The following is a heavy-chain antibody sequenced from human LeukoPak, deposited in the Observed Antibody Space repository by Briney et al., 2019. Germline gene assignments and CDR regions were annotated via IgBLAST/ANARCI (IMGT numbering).Heavy chain of an antibody. CDR2: INTNTGNP. CDR1: GYTFTRYA. D-gene: IGHD3-22*01. Sequence: ASVKVSCKASGYTFTRYAMKWGRQAPGRWLELMGWINTNTGNPTYAQGFTGRFVFSLDTSVSTAYLQISSLKAEDTAVYYCARDPFSSGIGYWGQGTLVTVSS. V-gene: IGHV7-4-1*02. CDR3: ARDPFSSGIGY. J-gene: IGHJ4*02.